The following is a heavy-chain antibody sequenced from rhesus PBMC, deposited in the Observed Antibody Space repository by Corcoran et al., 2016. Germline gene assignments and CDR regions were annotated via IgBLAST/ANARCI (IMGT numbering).Heavy chain of an antibody. D-gene: IGHD5-24*01. J-gene: IGHJ6*01. Sequence: EVQLVQSGAEVKRPGESLKISCKTSGYSFTSYWISWVRQMPGKGRGWMWAIHPRPSDTTYRPPSHGQVTISADKSISTPYLQWSSLKASDSATYYCAKSQGGYRYYGLDSWGQGVVVTVSS. CDR2: IHPRPSDT. CDR1: GYSFTSYW. V-gene: IGHV5-2*01. CDR3: AKSQGGYRYYGLDS.